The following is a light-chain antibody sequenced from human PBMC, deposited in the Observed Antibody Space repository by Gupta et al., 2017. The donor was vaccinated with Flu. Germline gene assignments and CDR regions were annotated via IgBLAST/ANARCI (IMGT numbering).Light chain of an antibody. CDR2: GTS. V-gene: IGKV3-15*01. CDR3: QQYQSWPPT. CDR1: QIVYSA. J-gene: IGKJ1*01. Sequence: GERVTLSCRASQIVYSALAWYRQKPGQAPRLLIYGTSTRATGVPARFSGSGSGTEFTLTISSLQSEDFEVYYCQQYQSWPPTFGQGTKVEIK.